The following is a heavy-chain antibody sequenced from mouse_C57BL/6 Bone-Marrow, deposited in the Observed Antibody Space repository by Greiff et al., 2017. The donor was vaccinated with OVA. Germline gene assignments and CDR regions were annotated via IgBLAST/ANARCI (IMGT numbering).Heavy chain of an antibody. J-gene: IGHJ4*01. Sequence: EVQLQESGGDLVKPGGSLKLSCAASGFTFSSYGMSWVRQTPDKRLEWVATISSGGSYTYYPDSVKGRFTISRDNAKNTLYLQMSSLKSEDTAMYYCARSFYAMDYWGQGTSVTVSS. CDR2: ISSGGSYT. CDR1: GFTFSSYG. V-gene: IGHV5-6*01. CDR3: ARSFYAMDY.